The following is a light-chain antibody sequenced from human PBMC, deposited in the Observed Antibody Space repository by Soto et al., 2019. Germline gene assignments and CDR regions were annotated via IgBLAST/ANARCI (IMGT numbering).Light chain of an antibody. CDR2: DAS. J-gene: IGKJ2*01. V-gene: IGKV1-5*01. CDR1: QSISHY. Sequence: DIQMTPSPSSLSASVGDRVTITCRASQSISHYLAWYQHKPGKAPNLLIYDASTLEGGIPSRFSGSGSGTKFTLTISSLQPDDFATYYCQQYNSDSTFGQGTKLGIK. CDR3: QQYNSDST.